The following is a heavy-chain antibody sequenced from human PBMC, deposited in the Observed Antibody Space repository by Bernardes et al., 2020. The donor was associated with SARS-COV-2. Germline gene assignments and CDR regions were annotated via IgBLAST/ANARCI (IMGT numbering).Heavy chain of an antibody. D-gene: IGHD4-17*01. CDR3: AKIHGAYTD. CDR2: ISDDGRKR. CDR1: GFNFNIYG. J-gene: IGHJ4*01. V-gene: IGHV3-30*18. Sequence: GGSLRLSCTASGFNFNIYGMHWVRQGPGKGLEWVADISDDGRKRYYADSVKGRFTISRDNSKNTLFLQMNSLRTDDTGIYYCAKIHGAYTDWGHGTLVTVS.